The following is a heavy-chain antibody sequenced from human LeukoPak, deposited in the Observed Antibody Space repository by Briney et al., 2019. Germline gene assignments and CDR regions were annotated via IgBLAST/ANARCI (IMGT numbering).Heavy chain of an antibody. CDR3: ARKGATVTGGDY. Sequence: SVKVSCKASGYTVTGYHMHWVRQAPGQGLEWMGRIIPILGIANYAQKFQGRVTITADKSTSTAYMELSSLRSEDTAVYYCARKGATVTGGDYWGQGTLVTVSS. J-gene: IGHJ4*02. V-gene: IGHV1-69*02. CDR1: GYTVTGYH. CDR2: IIPILGIA. D-gene: IGHD4-17*01.